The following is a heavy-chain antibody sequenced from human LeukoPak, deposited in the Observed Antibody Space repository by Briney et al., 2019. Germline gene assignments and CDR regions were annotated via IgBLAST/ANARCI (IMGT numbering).Heavy chain of an antibody. D-gene: IGHD3-22*01. J-gene: IGHJ4*02. CDR3: ARDRNPYYDGSGYGYC. CDR1: GYTFSSYG. V-gene: IGHV1-18*01. CDR2: ISAYNGKT. Sequence: ASVKVSCKASGYTFSSYGISWVRQAPGQGLEWMAWISAYNGKTNFARKFRGRVTMTTDTSTSTAYMELRSLRSDDTAIYYCARDRNPYYDGSGYGYCWGQGTLVTVSS.